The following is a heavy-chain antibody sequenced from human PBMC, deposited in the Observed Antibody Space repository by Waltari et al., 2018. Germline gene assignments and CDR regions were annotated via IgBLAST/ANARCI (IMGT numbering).Heavy chain of an antibody. CDR2: TRDRGDDT. Sequence: EVQLVQSGGNLVQPGGSLRLSCTASGFTFRNFAMAWVRQAPGKGLEWFSATRDRGDDTYYADSVKGRFTGSRDNSNSTLFRQMSSLRAEDTAVYYCAKDRLLWFGKLLQFDFWGQGALVTVSS. CDR1: GFTFRNFA. CDR3: AKDRLLWFGKLLQFDF. D-gene: IGHD3-10*01. V-gene: IGHV3-23*04. J-gene: IGHJ4*02.